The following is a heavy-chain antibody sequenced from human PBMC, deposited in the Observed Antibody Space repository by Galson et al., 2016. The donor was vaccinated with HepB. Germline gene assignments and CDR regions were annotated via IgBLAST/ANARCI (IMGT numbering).Heavy chain of an antibody. D-gene: IGHD3-10*01. V-gene: IGHV3-23*01. CDR1: GFYFYSYA. Sequence: SLRLSCATSGFYFYSYALSWVRQAPGTGLEWISTISGSGATIYYADSVNGRFSIPKDSSQESLYLQMNSLRVEDTAMYYCAKDSWWVPGVIIDFDDWGQGTLVTVSS. CDR2: ISGSGATI. CDR3: AKDSWWVPGVIIDFDD. J-gene: IGHJ4*02.